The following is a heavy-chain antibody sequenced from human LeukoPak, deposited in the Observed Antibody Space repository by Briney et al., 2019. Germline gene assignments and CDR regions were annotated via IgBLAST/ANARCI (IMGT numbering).Heavy chain of an antibody. V-gene: IGHV3-53*01. J-gene: IGHJ4*02. CDR1: GFTVSGIY. CDR3: ARGRLDYGDYDY. Sequence: GGSLRLSCAASGFTVSGIYMSWVRQAPGKGLEWVSVIYRDGATDYTDTVKGRFTISRDNSKNTLYLQMNSLSAEDTAVYYCARGRLDYGDYDYWGQGTLVTVSS. CDR2: IYRDGAT. D-gene: IGHD4-17*01.